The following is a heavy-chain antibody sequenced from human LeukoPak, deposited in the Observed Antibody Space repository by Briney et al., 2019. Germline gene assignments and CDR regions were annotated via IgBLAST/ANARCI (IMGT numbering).Heavy chain of an antibody. V-gene: IGHV4-59*01. D-gene: IGHD6-19*01. J-gene: IGHJ6*02. CDR2: IYYSGST. CDR3: ARADSSGWPYYYYYGMDV. CDR1: GGSISSYY. Sequence: SETLSLTCAVYGGSISSYYWSWIRQPPGKGLEWIGYIYYSGSTNYNPSLKSRVTISVDTSKNQFSLKLSSVTAADTAVYYCARADSSGWPYYYYYGMDVWGQGTTVTVSS.